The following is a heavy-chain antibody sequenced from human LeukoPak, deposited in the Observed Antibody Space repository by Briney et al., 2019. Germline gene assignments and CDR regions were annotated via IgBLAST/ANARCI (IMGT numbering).Heavy chain of an antibody. Sequence: GASVKVSCKASGGTFSSYAISWVRQAPGQGLEWMGGIIPIFGTANYAQKFQGRVTITADESTGTAYMELSSLRSEDTAVYYCAREGPWGYYDSSGSNWFDPWGQGTLVTVS. CDR2: IIPIFGTA. CDR3: AREGPWGYYDSSGSNWFDP. D-gene: IGHD3-22*01. J-gene: IGHJ5*02. V-gene: IGHV1-69*01. CDR1: GGTFSSYA.